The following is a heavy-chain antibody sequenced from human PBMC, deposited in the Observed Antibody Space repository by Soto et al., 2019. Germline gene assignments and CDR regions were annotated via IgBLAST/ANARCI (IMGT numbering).Heavy chain of an antibody. CDR3: AREVQVHTPAFVY. V-gene: IGHV1-69*19. D-gene: IGHD3-10*01. CDR2: ISPMFGAA. J-gene: IGHJ4*02. CDR1: GGTFNTYA. Sequence: QVQLVQSGAEMKKPGSSVKVSCQSSGGTFNTYAMNWVRQAPGQGPEWMGDISPMFGAANYAPKFQGRVTITADESTGTSYKQLSSLTSEETALYFCAREVQVHTPAFVYWGQGTLVTVSS.